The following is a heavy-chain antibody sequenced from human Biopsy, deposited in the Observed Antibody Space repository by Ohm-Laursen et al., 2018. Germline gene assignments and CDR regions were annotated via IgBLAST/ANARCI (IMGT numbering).Heavy chain of an antibody. CDR3: GRAVRNQLLTDP. CDR1: GYTFTSYD. Sequence: SSVKVSCKASGYTFTSYDITWVRQASGQGPEWIGWLNPVSGNSNFGQKFRGRVTVTSGTSISTAYMELSGLTSDDTATYYCGRAVRNQLLTDPWGQGTLVTVTS. CDR2: LNPVSGNS. V-gene: IGHV1-8*01. J-gene: IGHJ5*02. D-gene: IGHD1-7*01.